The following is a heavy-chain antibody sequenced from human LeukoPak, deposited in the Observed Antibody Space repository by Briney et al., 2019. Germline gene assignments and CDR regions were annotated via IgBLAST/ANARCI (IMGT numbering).Heavy chain of an antibody. D-gene: IGHD3-10*01. CDR1: GGSFSGYY. V-gene: IGHV4-34*01. Sequence: SETLSLTCAVYGGSFSGYYWSWIRQPPGKGLEWIGEINHSGSTNYNPSLKSRVTISVDTSKNQFSLKLSSVTAADTAVYYCASSLGPLLWFGELSNYYFDYWGQGTLVTASS. CDR2: INHSGST. J-gene: IGHJ4*02. CDR3: ASSLGPLLWFGELSNYYFDY.